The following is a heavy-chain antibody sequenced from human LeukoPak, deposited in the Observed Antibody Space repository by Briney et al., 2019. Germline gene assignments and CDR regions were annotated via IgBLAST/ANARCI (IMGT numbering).Heavy chain of an antibody. CDR1: GGSFSGYY. J-gene: IGHJ4*02. D-gene: IGHD3-9*01. V-gene: IGHV4-34*01. CDR3: ARHYDILTGYYSYFDY. Sequence: SETLSLTCAVYGGSFSGYYWSWLRQPPGKGLEWIGEINHSGSTNYNPSLKSRVTISVDTSKNQFSLKLSSVTAADTAVYYCARHYDILTGYYSYFDYWGQGTLVTVSS. CDR2: INHSGST.